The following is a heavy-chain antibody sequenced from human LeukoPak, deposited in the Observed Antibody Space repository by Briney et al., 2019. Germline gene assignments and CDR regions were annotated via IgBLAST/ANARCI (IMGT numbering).Heavy chain of an antibody. Sequence: PGGSLRLSCVASGFTFTSYGLCWVRQPPGKRLEWVSGISGSGDATYYADSVKGRFTISRDNSKNTLYLQMTTLRAEETAVYYCAKLRGLSSSSENNWFDPWGQGTLVTVSS. CDR1: GFTFTSYG. CDR3: AKLRGLSSSSENNWFDP. CDR2: ISGSGDAT. V-gene: IGHV3-23*01. J-gene: IGHJ5*02. D-gene: IGHD6-6*01.